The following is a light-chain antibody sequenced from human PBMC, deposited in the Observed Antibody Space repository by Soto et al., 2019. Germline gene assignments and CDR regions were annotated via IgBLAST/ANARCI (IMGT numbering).Light chain of an antibody. CDR1: QGISSW. Sequence: DIQMTQSPSSVSASVGDRVTITCRASQGISSWLAWYQQKPGKAPKLLIYAAASLQSGVPSRFRGSGYGTHFTLTISSPQPEDFATYYCQQLNSYPITFGQGTRLEIK. V-gene: IGKV1-12*01. J-gene: IGKJ5*01. CDR3: QQLNSYPIT. CDR2: AAA.